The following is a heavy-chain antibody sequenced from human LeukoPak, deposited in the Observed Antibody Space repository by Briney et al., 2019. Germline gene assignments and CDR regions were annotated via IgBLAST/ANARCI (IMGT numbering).Heavy chain of an antibody. D-gene: IGHD2-2*01. Sequence: GGSLRLSCAASGFTFSSYWMSWVRQAPGKGLEWVANIKQDGSEKYYVDSVKGRFTISRDNAKNSLYLQMNSLRAEDTAVYYCARDLGYCSSTSCYYYYYGMDVRGKGTTVTVSS. V-gene: IGHV3-7*03. CDR2: IKQDGSEK. CDR1: GFTFSSYW. J-gene: IGHJ6*04. CDR3: ARDLGYCSSTSCYYYYYGMDV.